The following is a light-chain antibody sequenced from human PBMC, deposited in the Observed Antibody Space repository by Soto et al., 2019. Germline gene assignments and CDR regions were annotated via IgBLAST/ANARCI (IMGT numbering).Light chain of an antibody. CDR3: AARDDSLNGWV. V-gene: IGLV1-44*01. J-gene: IGLJ3*02. CDR1: SFNIGSNT. CDR2: XDN. Sequence: QSVLTQPPSASGTPGQRVTISCSGSSFNIGSNTVNWYQQLPGTAPKLLIYXDNQRPSGXXXXXXXSKSGTSGSLAISGLXXXXXXXXXXAARDDSLNGWVFGGGTKLTVL.